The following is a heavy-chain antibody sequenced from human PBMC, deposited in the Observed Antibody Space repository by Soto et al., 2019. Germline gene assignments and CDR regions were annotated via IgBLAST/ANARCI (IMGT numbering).Heavy chain of an antibody. CDR2: IYHSGST. CDR3: GRGGRTGYNSYYYYGMDV. J-gene: IGHJ6*02. CDR1: GYSISSGYY. V-gene: IGHV4-38-2*01. Sequence: SETLSLTCAVSGYSISSGYYWGWIRQPPGKGLEWIGSIYHSGSTYYNPSLKSRVTISVDTSKNQFSLKLSSVTAADTAVYYCGRGGRTGYNSYYYYGMDVWGQGTTVTVSS. D-gene: IGHD3-9*01.